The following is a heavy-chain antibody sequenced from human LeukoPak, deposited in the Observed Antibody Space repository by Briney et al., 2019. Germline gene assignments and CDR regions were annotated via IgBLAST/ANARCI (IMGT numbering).Heavy chain of an antibody. J-gene: IGHJ3*02. CDR1: GGSINSYY. D-gene: IGHD2-15*01. CDR3: VRHLSAGRPAFDI. V-gene: IGHV4-59*08. CDR2: IYYSGST. Sequence: SSETLSLTCTVSGGSINSYYWSWIRPPPGKGLEWIGYIYYSGSTNYNPSLKSRVTISVDTSNNKFSLKLTSLTAADTAVYYCVRHLSAGRPAFDIWGQGTMVTASS.